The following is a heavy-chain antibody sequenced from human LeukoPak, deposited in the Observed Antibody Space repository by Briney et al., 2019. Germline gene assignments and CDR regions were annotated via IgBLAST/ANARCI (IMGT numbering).Heavy chain of an antibody. CDR1: GYTFTSYD. CDR2: ISAYNGDT. V-gene: IGHV1-18*01. D-gene: IGHD3-16*01. J-gene: IGHJ4*02. CDR3: ARVYYSTRLDY. Sequence: GASVKVSCTASGYTFTSYDISWVRQAPGQGLEWMGWISAYNGDTNYAQKLQGRVTMTTDTSTSTAYMELRSLRSDDTAVYYCARVYYSTRLDYWGQGTLVTVSS.